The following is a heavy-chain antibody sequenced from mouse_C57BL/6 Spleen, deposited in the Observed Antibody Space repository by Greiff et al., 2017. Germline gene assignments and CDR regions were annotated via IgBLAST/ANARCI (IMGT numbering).Heavy chain of an antibody. Sequence: QVQLQQSGPELVKPGASVKISCKASGYAFSSSWMNWVKQRPGKGLEWIGRIYPGDGDTNYNGKFKGKATLTADKSSSTAYMQLSSLTSEDSAVYFCARLADYFDYWGQGTTLTVSS. CDR3: ARLADYFDY. CDR2: IYPGDGDT. D-gene: IGHD3-3*01. V-gene: IGHV1-82*01. J-gene: IGHJ2*01. CDR1: GYAFSSSW.